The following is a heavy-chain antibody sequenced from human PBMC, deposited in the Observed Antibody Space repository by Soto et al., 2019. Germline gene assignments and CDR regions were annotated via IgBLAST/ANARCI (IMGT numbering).Heavy chain of an antibody. Sequence: QVQLVQSGAEVKKPGSSVKVSCKASGGTFSSYAISWVRQAPGQGVEWMGGIIPIFGTANSAQKFQGRVTVTADESTSTAYMELSSLRSEDTAVYYCARDSGGTTVAFGMDVWGQGTTVTVSS. D-gene: IGHD4-17*01. J-gene: IGHJ6*02. CDR3: ARDSGGTTVAFGMDV. V-gene: IGHV1-69*01. CDR1: GGTFSSYA. CDR2: IIPIFGTA.